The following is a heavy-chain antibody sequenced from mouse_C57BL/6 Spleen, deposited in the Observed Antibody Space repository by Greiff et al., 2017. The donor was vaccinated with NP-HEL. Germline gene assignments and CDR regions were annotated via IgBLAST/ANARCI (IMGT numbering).Heavy chain of an antibody. CDR2: IRNKANGYTT. V-gene: IGHV7-3*01. D-gene: IGHD2-4*01. CDR3: AKYDYDPYYAMDY. CDR1: GFTFTDYY. J-gene: IGHJ4*01. Sequence: EVQGVESGGGLVQPGGSLSLSCAASGFTFTDYYMSWVRQPPGKALEWLGFIRNKANGYTTEYSASVKGRFTISRDNSQSILYLQMNALRAEDSATYYCAKYDYDPYYAMDYWGQGTSVTVSS.